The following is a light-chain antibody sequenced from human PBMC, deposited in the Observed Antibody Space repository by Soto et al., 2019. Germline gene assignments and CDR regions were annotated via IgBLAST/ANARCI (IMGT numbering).Light chain of an antibody. CDR1: RGDVGNYNF. V-gene: IGLV2-14*03. J-gene: IGLJ1*01. Sequence: QSVLTQPASVSGSPGQSITISCTGTRGDVGNYNFVSWYQHHPGKAPKLIIYDVSSRPSGVSYRFSGSKSGNTASLAISGLQAEDEADYHCCSYTSDSPRFYVSGTGTKVTVL. CDR3: CSYTSDSPRFYV. CDR2: DVS.